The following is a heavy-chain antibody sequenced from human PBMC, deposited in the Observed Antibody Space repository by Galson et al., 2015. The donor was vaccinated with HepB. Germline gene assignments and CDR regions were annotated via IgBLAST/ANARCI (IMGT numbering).Heavy chain of an antibody. Sequence: SLRLSCAASGFTFDDYGMSWVRQAPGKGLEWVSGINWNGGSTGYADSVKGRFTISRDNAKNSLYLQMNSLRAEDTALYHCARHRPDPLELGYCSSTSCPYYFDYWGQGTLVTVSS. J-gene: IGHJ4*02. V-gene: IGHV3-20*01. CDR3: ARHRPDPLELGYCSSTSCPYYFDY. CDR1: GFTFDDYG. CDR2: INWNGGST. D-gene: IGHD2-2*01.